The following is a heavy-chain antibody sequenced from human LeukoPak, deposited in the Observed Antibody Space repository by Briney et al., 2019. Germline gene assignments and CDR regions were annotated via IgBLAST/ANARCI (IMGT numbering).Heavy chain of an antibody. CDR3: AKRVSYSSSWYYFDY. J-gene: IGHJ4*02. CDR1: GFTFITYA. V-gene: IGHV3-23*01. Sequence: GGSLRLSCAASGFTFITYAVSWVRQAPGKGLEWVSAITYSGGNTYYADSVKGRFTISRDNSKNTLYLHMNSLRAEDTAVYYIAKRVSYSSSWYYFDYWGQGTLVTVSS. CDR2: ITYSGGNT. D-gene: IGHD6-13*01.